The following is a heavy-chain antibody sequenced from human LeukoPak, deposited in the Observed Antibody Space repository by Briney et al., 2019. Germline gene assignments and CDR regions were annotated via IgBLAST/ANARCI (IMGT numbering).Heavy chain of an antibody. V-gene: IGHV4-59*01. CDR3: ARRYGDYPTNWFDP. CDR2: INYIGST. D-gene: IGHD4-17*01. J-gene: IGHJ5*02. CDR1: DGTIIGYY. Sequence: PSETLSLTCSVSDGTIIGYYWTWIRQPPGKGGEWVGYINYIGSTIYNPSLKSRVTISVDTSNNQFSLKLSSVTAADTAVYYCARRYGDYPTNWFDPWGQGTLVTVSS.